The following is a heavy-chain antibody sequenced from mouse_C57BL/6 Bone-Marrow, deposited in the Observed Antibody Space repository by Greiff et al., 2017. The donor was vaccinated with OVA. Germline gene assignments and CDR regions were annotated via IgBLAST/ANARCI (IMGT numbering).Heavy chain of an antibody. CDR1: GYTFTSYG. CDR2: IHPNSGST. D-gene: IGHD2-4*01. CDR3: ARLDDYAWFAY. Sequence: VQLQQSGAELARPGASVKLSCKASGYTFTSYGISWVKQRPGQGLEWIGMIHPNSGSTNYNEKFKSKATLTVDKSSSTAYMQLSSLTSEDSAVYYCARLDDYAWFAYWGQGTLVTVSA. J-gene: IGHJ3*01. V-gene: IGHV1-64*01.